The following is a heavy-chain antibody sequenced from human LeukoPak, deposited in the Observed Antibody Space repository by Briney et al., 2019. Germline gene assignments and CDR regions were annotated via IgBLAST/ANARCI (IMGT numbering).Heavy chain of an antibody. CDR1: GYTFTGYY. J-gene: IGHJ3*02. D-gene: IGHD3-22*01. Sequence: ASVKVSCKASGYTFTGYYMHWVRQAPGQGLEWMGWINPNSGGTNYAQKFQGWVTITRDTSASTAYMELSSLRSEDTAVYYCARDRNYYDSSGYYYDGDAFDIWGQGTMVTVSS. V-gene: IGHV1-2*04. CDR3: ARDRNYYDSSGYYYDGDAFDI. CDR2: INPNSGGT.